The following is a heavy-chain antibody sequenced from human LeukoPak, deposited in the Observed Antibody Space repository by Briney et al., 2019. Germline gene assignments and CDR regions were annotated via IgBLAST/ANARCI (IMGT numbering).Heavy chain of an antibody. J-gene: IGHJ4*02. V-gene: IGHV3-21*01. CDR1: GFTFSSYS. CDR3: ARGMGYYYDSTLWD. D-gene: IGHD3-22*01. Sequence: GGSLRLSCAASGFTFSSYSMNWVRQAPGKGLEWVSSISSSSSYIYYADSVKGRFTISRDNSKNTLYLQMNSLRAEDTAVYYCARGMGYYYDSTLWDWGQGTLVTVSS. CDR2: ISSSSSYI.